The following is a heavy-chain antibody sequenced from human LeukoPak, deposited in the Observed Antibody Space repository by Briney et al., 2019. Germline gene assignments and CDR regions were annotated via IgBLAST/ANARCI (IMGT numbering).Heavy chain of an antibody. J-gene: IGHJ5*02. CDR3: AKGDIVVVPAAIGNWFDP. V-gene: IGHV3-30*18. CDR1: GFTFSSYG. D-gene: IGHD2-2*01. Sequence: GGSLRLSCAASGFTFSSYGMHWVRQAPGKGLEWVAVISYDGSNKYYADSVKGRFTISRDNSKNTLYLQMNSLRAEGTAVYYCAKGDIVVVPAAIGNWFDPWGQGTLVTVSS. CDR2: ISYDGSNK.